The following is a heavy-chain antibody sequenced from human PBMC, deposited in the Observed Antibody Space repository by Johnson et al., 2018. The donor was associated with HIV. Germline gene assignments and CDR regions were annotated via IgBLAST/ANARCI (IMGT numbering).Heavy chain of an antibody. CDR3: ARGLDSGSSWFGAFDI. CDR1: GFSVSSYW. Sequence: MLLVESGGNLVQPGGSLRLSCVASGFSVSSYWMSWVRQAPGKGLEWVANIKQDGSEKYYVDSVKGRFSISRDKAKNTLYLQMNSLRAEDTAVYYCARGLDSGSSWFGAFDIWGQGTMVTVSS. CDR2: IKQDGSEK. J-gene: IGHJ3*02. V-gene: IGHV3-7*02. D-gene: IGHD6-13*01.